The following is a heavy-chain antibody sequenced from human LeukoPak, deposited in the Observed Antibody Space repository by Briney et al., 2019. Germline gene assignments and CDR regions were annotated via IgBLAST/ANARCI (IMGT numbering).Heavy chain of an antibody. D-gene: IGHD2-2*02. CDR3: ARGQDIVVVPAAIPANYYYYYGMDV. V-gene: IGHV4-34*01. CDR1: GGSYSGYY. J-gene: IGHJ6*02. CDR2: INHSGST. Sequence: SETLSLTCAVYGGSYSGYYWSWIRQPPGKGLEWIGEINHSGSTNYNPSLKSRVTISVDTSKNQFSLKLSSVTAADTAVYYCARGQDIVVVPAAIPANYYYYYGMDVWGQGTTVTVSS.